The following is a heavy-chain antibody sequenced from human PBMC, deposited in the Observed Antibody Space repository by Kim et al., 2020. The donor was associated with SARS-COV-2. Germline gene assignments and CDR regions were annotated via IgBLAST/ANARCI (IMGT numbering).Heavy chain of an antibody. CDR1: GFTFSSFS. Sequence: GGSLRLSCGASGFTFSSFSFNWIRQAPGKGLEWISYITIGGDGTQYADSVRGRFTISRDNVHNLIYLQMNSLRHEDTAIYYCARDKAYACDIWGHGTMVT. CDR3: ARDKAYACDI. J-gene: IGHJ3*02. CDR2: ITIGGDGT. V-gene: IGHV3-48*02.